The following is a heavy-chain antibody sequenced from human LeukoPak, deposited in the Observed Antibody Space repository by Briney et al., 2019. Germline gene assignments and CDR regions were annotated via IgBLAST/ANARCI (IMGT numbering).Heavy chain of an antibody. CDR3: ARSSYTSGSSYFDY. D-gene: IGHD3-10*01. Sequence: PGGSLRLSCAASGFTFSDYYMSWIRQAPGKGLEWLSYNSSTTSYTDYADSVKGRFTISRDNAKNSLYLQMNSLRAEDTAVYYCARSSYTSGSSYFDYWGQGTQVTVSA. J-gene: IGHJ4*02. V-gene: IGHV3-11*03. CDR1: GFTFSDYY. CDR2: NSSTTSYT.